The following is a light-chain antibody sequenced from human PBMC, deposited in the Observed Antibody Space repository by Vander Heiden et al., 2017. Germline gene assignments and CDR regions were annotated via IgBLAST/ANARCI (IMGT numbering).Light chain of an antibody. CDR3: LQDYNWPFT. J-gene: IGKJ3*01. V-gene: IGKV1-6*02. CDR2: DAT. CDR1: LDISSD. Sequence: QMTQSPSSLAASFGDRVTITCRASLDISSDLGWYQQRPGQAPKLLIYDATRLQSGIPARFSGRGSGTEFTLTISSLHSEDFATYYCLQDYNWPFTFGPGTKVEIK.